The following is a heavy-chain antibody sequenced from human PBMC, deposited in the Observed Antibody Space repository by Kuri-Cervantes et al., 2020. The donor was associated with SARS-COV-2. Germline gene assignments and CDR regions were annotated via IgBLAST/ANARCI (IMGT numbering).Heavy chain of an antibody. D-gene: IGHD3-3*01. CDR1: GGSISSSSYY. V-gene: IGHV4-39*07. J-gene: IGHJ4*02. CDR2: IYYSGST. CDR3: ARAKSGGVPYYFDY. Sequence: SETLSLTCTVSGGSISSSSYYWGWIRQPPGKGLEWIGSIYYSGSTYYNPSLKSRVTISVDTSKNQFSLNLSSVTAADTAVYYCARAKSGGVPYYFDYWGQGTLVTVSS.